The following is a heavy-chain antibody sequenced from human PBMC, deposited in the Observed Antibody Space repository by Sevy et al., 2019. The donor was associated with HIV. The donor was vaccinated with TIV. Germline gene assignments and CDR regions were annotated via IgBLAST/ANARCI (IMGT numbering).Heavy chain of an antibody. V-gene: IGHV3-48*02. CDR3: ARDYSGSYYRFDL. J-gene: IGHJ4*01. CDR1: GFSFSGSS. Sequence: GGSLRLSCAASGFSFSGSSMNWLRQAPGKGLEWLAYITRDGKTKYYADFVKGRFTISRDNAQNSLFLQLNSLRDDDTAVYYCARDYSGSYYRFDLWGHGTLVTVSS. D-gene: IGHD1-26*01. CDR2: ITRDGKTK.